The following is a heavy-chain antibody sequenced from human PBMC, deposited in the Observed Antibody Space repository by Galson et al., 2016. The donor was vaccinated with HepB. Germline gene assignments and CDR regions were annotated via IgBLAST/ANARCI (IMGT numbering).Heavy chain of an antibody. V-gene: IGHV3-30*18. CDR2: ILYDGSNK. CDR1: GFTLSSHS. Sequence: SLRLSCAASGFTLSSHSMNWVRQAPGKGLEWVAVILYDGSNKYYADSVKGRFTISRDNSKNTLYLQMNSLRAEDTAVYYCAKDSYRLVIMSLVDVWGQGTTVTVSS. CDR3: AKDSYRLVIMSLVDV. J-gene: IGHJ6*02. D-gene: IGHD3-9*01.